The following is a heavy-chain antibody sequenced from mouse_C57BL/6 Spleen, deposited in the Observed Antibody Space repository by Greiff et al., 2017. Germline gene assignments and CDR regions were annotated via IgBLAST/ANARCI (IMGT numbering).Heavy chain of an antibody. CDR1: GYAFSSSW. CDR3: GRWDDGYYEGSAMDY. Sequence: QVQLQQSGPELVKPGASVKISCKASGYAFSSSWMNWVKQRPGKGLEWIGRIYPGDGDTNYNGKFKGKATLTVDKSSSTAYMQLSSLTSEDSTVYFCGRWDDGYYEGSAMDYWGQGTSVTVSS. V-gene: IGHV1-82*01. CDR2: IYPGDGDT. J-gene: IGHJ4*01. D-gene: IGHD2-3*01.